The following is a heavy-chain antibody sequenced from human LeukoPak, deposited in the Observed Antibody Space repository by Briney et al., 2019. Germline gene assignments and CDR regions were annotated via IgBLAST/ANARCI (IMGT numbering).Heavy chain of an antibody. V-gene: IGHV3-48*01. J-gene: IGHJ5*02. CDR1: GFTFSSYD. CDR2: ISTSSSAI. Sequence: GGSLRLSCAASGFTFSSYDMNWVRQAPGKGLEWVSFISTSSSAIYYADSVKGRFTISRDNAKNSLYLQMNSLRAEDTAVYYCARDPTTVTTSDWFDPWGQGTLVTVSS. CDR3: ARDPTTVTTSDWFDP. D-gene: IGHD4-11*01.